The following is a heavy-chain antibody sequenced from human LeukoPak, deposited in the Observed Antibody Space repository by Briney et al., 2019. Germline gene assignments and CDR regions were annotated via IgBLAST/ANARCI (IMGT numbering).Heavy chain of an antibody. CDR1: GGSFSGYY. V-gene: IGHV4-34*01. CDR2: INHSGST. CDR3: ARRGLRPYYYYGMDV. J-gene: IGHJ6*02. D-gene: IGHD2-15*01. Sequence: KPSETLSLTCAVYGGSFSGYYWSWIRQPPGKGLEWIGEINHSGSTNYNPSLKSRVTISVDTSKNQFSLKLSSVTAADTAVYYCARRGLRPYYYYGMDVWGQGTTVTVSS.